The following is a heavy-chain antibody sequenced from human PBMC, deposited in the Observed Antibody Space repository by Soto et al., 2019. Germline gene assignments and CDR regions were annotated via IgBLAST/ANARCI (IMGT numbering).Heavy chain of an antibody. Sequence: SETLSLTCTVSGGSISSYYWSWIRQPPGKGLEWIGYIYYSGSTNYNPSLKSRVTISVDTSKNQFSLKLSSVTAADTAVYYCARSLGMYYDILTGYYWFDPWGQGTLVTVSS. D-gene: IGHD3-9*01. CDR2: IYYSGST. J-gene: IGHJ5*02. CDR3: ARSLGMYYDILTGYYWFDP. V-gene: IGHV4-59*01. CDR1: GGSISSYY.